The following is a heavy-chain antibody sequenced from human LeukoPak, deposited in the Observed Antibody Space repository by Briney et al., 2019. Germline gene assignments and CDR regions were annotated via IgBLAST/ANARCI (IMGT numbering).Heavy chain of an antibody. D-gene: IGHD3-16*01. CDR1: GFSFHNEW. CDR3: TRRLDE. Sequence: GGSLRLSSATSGFSFHNEWMDWVRQAPGKGLEWVANINQDGSEKNCLDSVKGRFTISRDNAQNSLYLQMNGLRVEDTAVYYCTRRLDEWGQGTLVTVSS. J-gene: IGHJ4*02. V-gene: IGHV3-7*01. CDR2: INQDGSEK.